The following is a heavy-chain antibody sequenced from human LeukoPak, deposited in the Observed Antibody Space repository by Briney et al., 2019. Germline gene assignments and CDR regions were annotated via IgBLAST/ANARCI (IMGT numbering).Heavy chain of an antibody. J-gene: IGHJ4*02. V-gene: IGHV3-30*18. D-gene: IGHD5-18*01. CDR3: AKDRYSYAFEYSDS. CDR1: GFTFSSYG. CDR2: ISNDGSKK. Sequence: GGSLRLSCAASGFTFSSYGMHWVRQAPGKGLDRVAVISNDGSKKYYADSVKGRFTISRDNSKNTLSLQVSSLRTEDTAVYYCAKDRYSYAFEYSDSWGQGTLVTVSS.